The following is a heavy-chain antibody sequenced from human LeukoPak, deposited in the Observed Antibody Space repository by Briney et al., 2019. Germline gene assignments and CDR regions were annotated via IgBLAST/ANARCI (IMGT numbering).Heavy chain of an antibody. J-gene: IGHJ4*02. CDR1: GGSVSSGSYY. D-gene: IGHD5-12*01. V-gene: IGHV4-61*01. CDR2: IYYSGST. Sequence: SETLSLTCTVSGGSVSSGSYYWSWIRQPPGKGLEWIGYIYYSGSTNYNPSLKSRVTISVDTFKNQFSLKLSSVTAADTAVYYCARSVATVYFDYWGQGTLVTVSS. CDR3: ARSVATVYFDY.